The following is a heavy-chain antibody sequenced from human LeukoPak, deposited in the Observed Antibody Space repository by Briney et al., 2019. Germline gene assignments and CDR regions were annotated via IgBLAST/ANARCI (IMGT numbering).Heavy chain of an antibody. CDR1: GYSLSSGFY. Sequence: SDTLSLTCTVSGYSLSSGFYWGWIRQPPGKGLEWIATMFHSGSTYYNPSLESRHTISMDTAKHQFSLRLISVTAADTALYYCARFGTRDNCCHPGVDTWGQGTPVTVSS. D-gene: IGHD1-1*01. J-gene: IGHJ5*02. CDR3: ARFGTRDNCCHPGVDT. CDR2: MFHSGST. V-gene: IGHV4-38-2*02.